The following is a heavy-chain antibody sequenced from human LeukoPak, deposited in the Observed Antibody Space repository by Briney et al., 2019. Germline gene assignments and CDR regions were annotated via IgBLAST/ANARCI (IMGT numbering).Heavy chain of an antibody. D-gene: IGHD1-1*01. V-gene: IGHV3-66*01. CDR2: IYTGGNT. CDR3: AKARTTGYNDLFDY. J-gene: IGHJ4*02. CDR1: GFSVSGNY. Sequence: GGSLRLSCAASGFSVSGNYMNWVRQAPGKGLEWVSVIYTGGNTYYADSVKGRFTISRDISTNTLYLQMNSLRAEDTAVYYCAKARTTGYNDLFDYWGQGTLVTVSS.